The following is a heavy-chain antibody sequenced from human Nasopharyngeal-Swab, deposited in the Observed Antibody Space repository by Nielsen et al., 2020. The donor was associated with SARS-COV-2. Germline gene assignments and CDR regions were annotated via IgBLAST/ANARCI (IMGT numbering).Heavy chain of an antibody. V-gene: IGHV1-69*06. Sequence: SVKVYCKASGGTFSSYAISWVRQAPGQGLEWMGGIIPIFGTANYAQKFHGRVTIAADKSTSTAYMELSSLRSEDTAVYYCARDAGKYSGYVFRGPYNWFDPWGQGTLVTVSS. D-gene: IGHD5-12*01. J-gene: IGHJ5*02. CDR2: IIPIFGTA. CDR1: GGTFSSYA. CDR3: ARDAGKYSGYVFRGPYNWFDP.